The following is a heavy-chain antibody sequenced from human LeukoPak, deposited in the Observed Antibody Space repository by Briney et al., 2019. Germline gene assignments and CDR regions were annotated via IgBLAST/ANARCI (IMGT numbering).Heavy chain of an antibody. CDR1: GGSISSSSYY. CDR2: IYYSGST. V-gene: IGHV4-39*07. J-gene: IGHJ6*03. CDR3: ARDVWSRNYYYYMDV. D-gene: IGHD2-8*02. Sequence: PSETLSLTCTVSGGSISSSSYYWGWIRQPPGKGLEWIGSIYYSGSTYYNPSLKSRVTISVDTSKNQFSLKLSSVTAADTAVYYCARDVWSRNYYYYMDVWGKGTTVTVSS.